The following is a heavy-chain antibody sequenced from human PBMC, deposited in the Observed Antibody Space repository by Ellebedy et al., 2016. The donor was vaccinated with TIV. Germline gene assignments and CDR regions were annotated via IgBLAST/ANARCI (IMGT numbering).Heavy chain of an antibody. V-gene: IGHV2-5*02. D-gene: IGHD3-10*01. CDR2: IYWDDDK. J-gene: IGHJ6*02. CDR1: GFSLSTSGVG. Sequence: SGPTLVXPTQTLTLTCTFSGFSLSTSGVGVGWIRQPPGKALEWLALIYWDDDKRYSPSLKSRLTMTKDTSKNQVVLTMTNMDPVDTATYYCAHTITMVRGVITYHYYGMDVWGQGTTVTVSS. CDR3: AHTITMVRGVITYHYYGMDV.